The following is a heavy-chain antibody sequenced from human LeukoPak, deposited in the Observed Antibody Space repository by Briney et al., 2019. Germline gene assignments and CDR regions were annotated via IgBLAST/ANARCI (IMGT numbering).Heavy chain of an antibody. Sequence: GGALRLSCVAPGVTFSNAWVTWVRQSPGIGLEWVGRIKSNTNGGTSDYAAPVKGRFAISRDDSKNTLYLQMNSLKPEDTAMYYCTTHSVTVSGTHFWGQGALVTVSS. CDR2: IKSNTNGGTS. CDR1: GVTFSNAW. J-gene: IGHJ4*01. D-gene: IGHD1-7*01. CDR3: TTHSVTVSGTHF. V-gene: IGHV3-15*07.